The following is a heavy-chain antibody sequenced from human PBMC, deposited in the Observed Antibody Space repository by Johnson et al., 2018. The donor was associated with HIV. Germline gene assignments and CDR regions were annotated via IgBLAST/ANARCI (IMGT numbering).Heavy chain of an antibody. CDR1: GFTFSSYA. Sequence: QVLLVESGGGVVQPGRSLRLSCAASGFTFSSYAMHWVRQAPGKGLEWVAVISYDGSNKYYADSVKGRFTISRDNSKNTLYLQMNSLRAEDTAVYYCAKQETSPAAGTFGAFDIWGQGTMVTVSS. CDR3: AKQETSPAAGTFGAFDI. V-gene: IGHV3-30*04. D-gene: IGHD6-13*01. J-gene: IGHJ3*02. CDR2: ISYDGSNK.